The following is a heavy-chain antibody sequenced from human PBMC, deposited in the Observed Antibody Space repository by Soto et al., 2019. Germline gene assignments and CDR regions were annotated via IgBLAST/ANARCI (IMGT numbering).Heavy chain of an antibody. Sequence: SDTLSLTCTVSGGSISSSSYYWGWIRQPPGKGLEWIGSIYYSGSTYYNPSLKSRVTISVDTSKTQFSLKLSSVTAADTAVYYWARLRAAKVWLYPCGQGTLVRVS. D-gene: IGHD2-15*01. CDR3: ARLRAAKVWLYP. V-gene: IGHV4-39*01. CDR2: IYYSGST. J-gene: IGHJ5*02. CDR1: GGSISSSSYY.